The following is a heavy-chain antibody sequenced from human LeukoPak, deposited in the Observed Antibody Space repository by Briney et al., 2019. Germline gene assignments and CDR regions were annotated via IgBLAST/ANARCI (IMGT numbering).Heavy chain of an antibody. V-gene: IGHV4-39*01. J-gene: IGHJ6*02. CDR1: GGSISSSSYY. Sequence: PSETLSLTCTVSGGSISSSSYYWDWIRQPPGKGLEWIGSIYYSGSTYYNPSLKSRVTISVDTSKNQFSLKLSSVTAADTAVYYCARHVTKVVPAARDYYYYYYGMDVWGQGTTVTVSS. CDR3: ARHVTKVVPAARDYYYYYYGMDV. D-gene: IGHD2-2*01. CDR2: IYYSGST.